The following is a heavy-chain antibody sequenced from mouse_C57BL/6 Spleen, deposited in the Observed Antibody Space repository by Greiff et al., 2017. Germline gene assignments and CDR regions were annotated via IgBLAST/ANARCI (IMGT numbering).Heavy chain of an antibody. Sequence: VMLVESGPGLVAPSQSLSITCTVSGFSLTSYGVHWVRQPPGKGLEWLVVIWSDGSTTYNSALKSRLSISKDNSKSQVFLKMNSLQTDDTAMYYCARHIIYYDYSYAMDYWGQGTSVTVSS. CDR1: GFSLTSYG. J-gene: IGHJ4*01. D-gene: IGHD2-4*01. CDR3: ARHIIYYDYSYAMDY. V-gene: IGHV2-6-1*01. CDR2: IWSDGST.